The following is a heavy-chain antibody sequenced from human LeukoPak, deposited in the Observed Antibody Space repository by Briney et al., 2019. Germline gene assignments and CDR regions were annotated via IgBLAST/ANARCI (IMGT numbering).Heavy chain of an antibody. Sequence: PGGSLRLSCAASGFTFDDYAMHWVRQASGKGLEWVSLISGDGGSTYYADSVKGRFTISRDNSKNSLYLQMNSLRTEDTALYYCTNDAFDIWGQGTMVTVSS. CDR1: GFTFDDYA. V-gene: IGHV3-43*02. J-gene: IGHJ3*02. CDR2: ISGDGGST. CDR3: TNDAFDI.